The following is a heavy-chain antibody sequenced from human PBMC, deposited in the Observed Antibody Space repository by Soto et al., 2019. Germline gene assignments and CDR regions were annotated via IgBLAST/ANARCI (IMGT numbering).Heavy chain of an antibody. Sequence: GESLKISCKGSGYSFTSYWIGWVRQMPGKGLECMGIIYPGDSDTRYSPSFQGQVTISADKSISTAYLQWSSLKASDTAMYYCATANGSGSYPGILPQYYYCMDVWCPGTTVTVS. CDR1: GYSFTSYW. CDR2: IYPGDSDT. V-gene: IGHV5-51*01. J-gene: IGHJ6*02. CDR3: ATANGSGSYPGILPQYYYCMDV. D-gene: IGHD3-10*01.